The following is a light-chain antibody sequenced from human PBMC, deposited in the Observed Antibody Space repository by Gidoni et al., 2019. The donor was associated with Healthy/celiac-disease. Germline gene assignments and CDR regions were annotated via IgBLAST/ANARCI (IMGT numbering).Light chain of an antibody. CDR3: QQSYSTPRT. V-gene: IGKV1-39*01. J-gene: IGKJ2*01. CDR2: AAS. Sequence: DIQMTQSPSSLSASVGDRVTITCRASQSISSYLNWYQQKPGKAPKHLIYAASSLQSGVPSRFSGSGSGTDFTLTISSLQPEEFATYYCQQSYSTPRTFGQWTKLEIK. CDR1: QSISSY.